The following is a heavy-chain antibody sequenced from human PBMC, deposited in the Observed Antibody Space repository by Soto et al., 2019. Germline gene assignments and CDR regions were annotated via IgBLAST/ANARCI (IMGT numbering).Heavy chain of an antibody. Sequence: EVQLVESGGGLVQPGGSLRLSCAASGFTVSSNYMSWVRQAPGKGLAWVSVIYSGGSTYYADSVKGRFSISRHNTKNTLYLKMNSLKAEVTAVYYAARATDDYGEYRRFYYLDVWGKGTTVTVSS. CDR1: GFTVSSNY. CDR2: IYSGGST. CDR3: ARATDDYGEYRRFYYLDV. D-gene: IGHD4-17*01. J-gene: IGHJ6*03. V-gene: IGHV3-53*04.